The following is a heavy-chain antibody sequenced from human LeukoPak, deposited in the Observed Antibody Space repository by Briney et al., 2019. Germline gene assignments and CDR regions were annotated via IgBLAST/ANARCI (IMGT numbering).Heavy chain of an antibody. V-gene: IGHV3-66*01. CDR3: AGRGSSSWGFDY. CDR2: IYSGGSA. CDR1: GFTVSSNY. D-gene: IGHD6-13*01. J-gene: IGHJ4*02. Sequence: GGSLRLSCAASGFTVSSNYMGWVRQAPGKGLEWVSVIYSGGSAYYADSVKGRFTISRDNSKNTLYLQMNSLRAEDTAVYYCAGRGSSSWGFDYWGQGTLVTVSS.